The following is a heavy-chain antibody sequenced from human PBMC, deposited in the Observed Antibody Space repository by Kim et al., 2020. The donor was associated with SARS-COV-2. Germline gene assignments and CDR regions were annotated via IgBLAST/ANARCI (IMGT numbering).Heavy chain of an antibody. J-gene: IGHJ4*02. Sequence: NPALVSRVTISAATSKNQFSLKLSAMTAADTAVFYCARGTAVAGEYYFDYWGKGTLVTASS. CDR3: ARGTAVAGEYYFDY. V-gene: IGHV4-59*09. D-gene: IGHD3-16*01.